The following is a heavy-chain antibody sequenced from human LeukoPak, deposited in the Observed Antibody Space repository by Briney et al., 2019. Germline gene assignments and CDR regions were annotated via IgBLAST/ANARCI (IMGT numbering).Heavy chain of an antibody. CDR2: ISWNSGSI. D-gene: IGHD1-26*01. V-gene: IGHV3-9*01. Sequence: GGSLRLSCAASGFTFSSYAMSWVRQAPGKGLEWVSGISWNSGSIGYADSVKGRFTISRDNAKNSLYPQMNSLRAEDTALYYCAKDGSLKYWGQGTLVTVSS. J-gene: IGHJ4*02. CDR3: AKDGSLKY. CDR1: GFTFSSYA.